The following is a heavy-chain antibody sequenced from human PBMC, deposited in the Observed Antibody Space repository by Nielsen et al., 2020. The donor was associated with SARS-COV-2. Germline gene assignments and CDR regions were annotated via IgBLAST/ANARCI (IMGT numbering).Heavy chain of an antibody. CDR1: GFSFSSFG. CDR3: ANFDGSGYNAFDI. D-gene: IGHD3-22*01. J-gene: IGHJ3*02. V-gene: IGHV3-48*01. Sequence: GESLKISCAASGFSFSSFGMNWVRQAPGKGLEWVSYISGSSTTIYYADSVKGRFTISRDNGQNSLYLQMNSLRAEDTAVYYCANFDGSGYNAFDIWGQGTMVTVSS. CDR2: ISGSSTTI.